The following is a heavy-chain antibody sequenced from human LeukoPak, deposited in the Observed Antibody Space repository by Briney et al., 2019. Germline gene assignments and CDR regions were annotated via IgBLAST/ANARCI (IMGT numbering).Heavy chain of an antibody. CDR2: VIPIFGTA. D-gene: IGHD4-23*01. Sequence: SVKVSCKASGGTFSSYAISWVRQAPGQGLEWMGGVIPIFGTANYAQKFRGRVTITAVESMSTAYMELTSLRYEDTAVYYCARGWLAETTVVTPYNYWGQGTLVTVSS. J-gene: IGHJ4*02. CDR3: ARGWLAETTVVTPYNY. V-gene: IGHV1-69*13. CDR1: GGTFSSYA.